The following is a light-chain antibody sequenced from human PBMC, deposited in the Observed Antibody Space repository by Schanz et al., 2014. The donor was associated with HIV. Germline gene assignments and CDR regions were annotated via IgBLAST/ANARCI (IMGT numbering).Light chain of an antibody. Sequence: EIVLTQSPGTLSLSPGERATLSCRASQIVSSNFLAWYQQKPGQAPRPLIFGANNRATGVPDRFSGSDSGTDFTLTISRVETEDYAVYYCQQYGSSFGPGTKVEIK. V-gene: IGKV3-20*01. CDR3: QQYGSS. CDR1: QIVSSNF. CDR2: GAN. J-gene: IGKJ3*01.